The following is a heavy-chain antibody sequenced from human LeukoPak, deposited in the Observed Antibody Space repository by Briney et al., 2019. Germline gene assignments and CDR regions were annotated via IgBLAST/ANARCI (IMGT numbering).Heavy chain of an antibody. D-gene: IGHD6-19*01. V-gene: IGHV3-53*01. CDR2: IYSGGST. J-gene: IGHJ6*03. CDR1: GFTVSSNY. Sequence: GGSLRLSCAASGFTVSSNYMSWVRQALGKGLEWVSVIYSGGSTYYADSVKGRFTLSRDNSKNTLYLQMNSLRAEDTAVYYCAGLVHSSGWYEGYYYYYMDVWGKGTTLTVSS. CDR3: AGLVHSSGWYEGYYYYYMDV.